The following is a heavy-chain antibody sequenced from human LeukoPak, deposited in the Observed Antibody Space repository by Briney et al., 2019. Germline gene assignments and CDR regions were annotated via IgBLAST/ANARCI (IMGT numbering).Heavy chain of an antibody. D-gene: IGHD6-13*01. J-gene: IGHJ5*02. Sequence: ASVKVSCKASGYTFTSYSMHWVRQAPGQRLEWMGWINAGNGNTKYSQKFQGRVTITRDTSASTAYMELSSLRSEDTAVYYCGRAGIAAVSFDPWGQGTLVTVSS. CDR1: GYTFTSYS. CDR2: INAGNGNT. CDR3: GRAGIAAVSFDP. V-gene: IGHV1-3*01.